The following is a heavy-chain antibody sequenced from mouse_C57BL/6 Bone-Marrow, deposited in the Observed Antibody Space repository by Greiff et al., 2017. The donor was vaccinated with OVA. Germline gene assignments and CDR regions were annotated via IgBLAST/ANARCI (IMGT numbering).Heavy chain of an antibody. D-gene: IGHD2-2*01. CDR2: IHPNSGST. CDR3: AREGVLYYGYDWFAY. Sequence: VQLQQPGAELVKPGASVKLSCKASGYTFTSYWMHWVKQRPGQGLEWIGMIHPNSGSTNYNEKFKSKATLTVDKSSGTAYMQLSSLTSEDSAVYYCAREGVLYYGYDWFAYWGQGTLVTVSA. V-gene: IGHV1-64*01. J-gene: IGHJ3*01. CDR1: GYTFTSYW.